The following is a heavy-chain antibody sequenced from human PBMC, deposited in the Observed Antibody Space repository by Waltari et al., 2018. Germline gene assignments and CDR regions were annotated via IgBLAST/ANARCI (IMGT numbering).Heavy chain of an antibody. Sequence: QLHLQESGPGLVKPSETLSLTCSVSGGSITSNRHYWGWLRQPPGKGLEWTGTISFSGSTYNGPSLKSRVTMSVNTSKNQFSLKVSSVTAADTAVYYGATYVGASVGTAAFDVWGQGTMVTVSS. V-gene: IGHV4-39*01. CDR1: GGSITSNRHY. CDR2: ISFSGST. CDR3: ATYVGASVGTAAFDV. D-gene: IGHD6-13*01. J-gene: IGHJ3*01.